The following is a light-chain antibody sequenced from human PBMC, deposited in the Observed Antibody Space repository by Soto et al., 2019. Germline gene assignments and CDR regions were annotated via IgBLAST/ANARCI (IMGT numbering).Light chain of an antibody. CDR2: DVN. V-gene: IGLV2-11*01. Sequence: QSALTQPRSVSGSPGQSVTMSCTGTSSDVGRYDYVSWYQQHPGKAPKVIIYDVNERPSGVPNRFSGSKSGNTASLTISGLQADDETDYYCCSYAGSSTHYVFGTGTKVTVL. CDR3: CSYAGSSTHYV. J-gene: IGLJ1*01. CDR1: SSDVGRYDY.